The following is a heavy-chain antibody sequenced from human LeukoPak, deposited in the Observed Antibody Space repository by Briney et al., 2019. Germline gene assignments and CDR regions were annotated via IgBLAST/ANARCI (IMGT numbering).Heavy chain of an antibody. CDR3: TRGATAMVDY. V-gene: IGHV3-49*04. CDR1: GFTFSSYS. CDR2: IRSKAYGGTT. Sequence: GGSLRLSCAASGFTFSSYSMNWVRQAPGKGLGWVGFIRSKAYGGTTEYAASVKDRFTISRDDSKSIAYLQMNSLKTEDTAVYYCTRGATAMVDYWGQGTLVTVSS. J-gene: IGHJ4*02. D-gene: IGHD5-18*01.